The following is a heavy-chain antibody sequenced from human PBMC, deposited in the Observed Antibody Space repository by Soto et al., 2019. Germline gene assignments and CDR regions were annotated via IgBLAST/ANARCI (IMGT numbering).Heavy chain of an antibody. J-gene: IGHJ6*02. CDR2: ISAYNGNT. Sequence: ASVKVSCKASGYTFTSYGISWVRQAPGQGLEWMGWISAYNGNTNYAQKLQGRVTMTTDTSTSTAYMELRSLRSDDTAVYYCARVGYYDSSGYYYYYYGMDVWGQGTTVTVSS. CDR1: GYTFTSYG. D-gene: IGHD3-22*01. V-gene: IGHV1-18*01. CDR3: ARVGYYDSSGYYYYYYGMDV.